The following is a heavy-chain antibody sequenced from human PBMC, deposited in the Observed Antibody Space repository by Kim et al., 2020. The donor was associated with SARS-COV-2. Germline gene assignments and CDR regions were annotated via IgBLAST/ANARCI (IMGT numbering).Heavy chain of an antibody. V-gene: IGHV3-23*01. CDR1: GFTFSTYG. Sequence: GGSLRLSCAASGFTFSTYGMTWVRQAPGKGLEWVSAISGSGGRSYYADSVKGRFTISRDNSKNTLYLQMNSLRAEDTAVYYCAKLVTQCSSTSCPFDYWGQGTLVTVSS. J-gene: IGHJ4*02. CDR2: ISGSGGRS. CDR3: AKLVTQCSSTSCPFDY. D-gene: IGHD2-2*01.